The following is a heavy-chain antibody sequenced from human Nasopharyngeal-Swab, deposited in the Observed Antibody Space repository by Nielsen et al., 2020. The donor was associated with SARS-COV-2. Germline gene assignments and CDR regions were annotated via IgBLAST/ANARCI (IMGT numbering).Heavy chain of an antibody. CDR1: GGSISSYY. CDR3: ARGQLWLDY. V-gene: IGHV4-59*01. D-gene: IGHD5-18*01. CDR2: IYYSGST. J-gene: IGHJ4*02. Sequence: SDPLSLTCTVSGGSISSYYWSWIRQPPGKGLEWIGYIYYSGSTNYNPSLKSRVTISVDTSKNQFSLKLGSVTAADTAVYYCARGQLWLDYWGQGTLVTVSS.